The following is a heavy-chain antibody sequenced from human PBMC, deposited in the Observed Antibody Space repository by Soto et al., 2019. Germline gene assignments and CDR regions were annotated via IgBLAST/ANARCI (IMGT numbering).Heavy chain of an antibody. V-gene: IGHV1-69*02. J-gene: IGHJ5*02. D-gene: IGHD5-12*01. CDR1: GGTFSSYT. CDR2: IIPILGIA. CDR3: ARGRGYSGYDYGRSLFDP. Sequence: SVKVSCKASGGTFSSYTISWVRQAPGQGLEWMGRIIPILGIANYAQKFQGRVTITADKSTSTAYMELSSLRSEDTAVYYCARGRGYSGYDYGRSLFDPWGQGSLVIVSS.